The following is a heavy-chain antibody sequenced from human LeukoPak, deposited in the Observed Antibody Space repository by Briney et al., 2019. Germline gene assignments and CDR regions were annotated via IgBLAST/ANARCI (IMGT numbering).Heavy chain of an antibody. V-gene: IGHV3-48*03. Sequence: PGGSLRLSCAASGFTFSSYEMNWVRQAPGKGLEWVSFISSSGGTIHYADSVKGRFTISRDNAKNSLYLEMNSLRAEDTALYYCAKGGGGYDYHYYYGMDVWGQGTTVTVSS. J-gene: IGHJ6*02. CDR3: AKGGGGYDYHYYYGMDV. CDR2: ISSSGGTI. D-gene: IGHD5-12*01. CDR1: GFTFSSYE.